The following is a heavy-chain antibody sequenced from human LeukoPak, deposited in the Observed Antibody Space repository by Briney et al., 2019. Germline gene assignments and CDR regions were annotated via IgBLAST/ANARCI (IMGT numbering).Heavy chain of an antibody. D-gene: IGHD4-17*01. CDR1: GYTFTGYY. Sequence: ASVKVSCKASGYTFTGYYMHWVRQAPGHGLEWMGWINPNSGGTNYAQKFQGRVTMNRDTSISTAYMEPSRLRSDDTAVYYCARDDPDDYGDIGDDYWGQGTLVTVSS. J-gene: IGHJ4*02. CDR3: ARDDPDDYGDIGDDY. V-gene: IGHV1-2*02. CDR2: INPNSGGT.